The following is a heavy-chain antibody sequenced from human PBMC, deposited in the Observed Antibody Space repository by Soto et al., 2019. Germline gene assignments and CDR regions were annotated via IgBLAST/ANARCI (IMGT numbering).Heavy chain of an antibody. CDR1: GGTFSSYA. Sequence: QVQLVQYGAEVKKPGSSVKVSCKASGGTFSSYAISWVRQAPGQGLEWMGGIIPIFGTANYAQKFQGRVTITADESTSTAYMELSSLRSEDTAVYYCARGSAAGNYYYYYGMDVWGQGTTVTVSS. D-gene: IGHD6-13*01. CDR3: ARGSAAGNYYYYYGMDV. CDR2: IIPIFGTA. J-gene: IGHJ6*02. V-gene: IGHV1-69*01.